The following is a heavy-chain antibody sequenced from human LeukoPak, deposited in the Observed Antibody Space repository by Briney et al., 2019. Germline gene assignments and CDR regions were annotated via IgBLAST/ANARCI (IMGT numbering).Heavy chain of an antibody. CDR1: GFTFGSYA. CDR2: ISGSGGNT. Sequence: GGSLRLSCAASGFTFGSYARSWDRQAPGKGLEWVSAISGSGGNTYYADSMKGWFTISRENCKNTLYLQMTRLRGQDTAVYYCAKVFGSGWYLFFAYWGQGTLVTVSS. CDR3: AKVFGSGWYLFFAY. D-gene: IGHD6-19*01. J-gene: IGHJ4*02. V-gene: IGHV3-23*01.